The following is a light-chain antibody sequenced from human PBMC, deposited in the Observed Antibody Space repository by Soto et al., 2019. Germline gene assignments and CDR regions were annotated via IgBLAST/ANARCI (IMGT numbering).Light chain of an antibody. CDR2: GAS. Sequence: EILLTQSQATLSVSPGKRATLSCMASQSVSTNSAWYQQKPGQAPRLLIYGASSRATGIPDRFSGSGSGTDFTLTISGLEPEDFAVYYCQQFGTSLITFGQGTRLEIK. CDR1: QSVSTN. J-gene: IGKJ5*01. CDR3: QQFGTSLIT. V-gene: IGKV3-20*01.